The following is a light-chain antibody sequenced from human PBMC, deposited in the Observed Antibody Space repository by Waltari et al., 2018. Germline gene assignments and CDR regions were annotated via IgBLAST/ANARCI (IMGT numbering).Light chain of an antibody. CDR1: DTDIGRHNL. V-gene: IGLV2-14*03. CDR3: SSYTTGRTYV. J-gene: IGLJ1*01. CDR2: DVN. Sequence: QSALTQPASVSASPGPSIAIPCPATDTDIGRHNLFSWYRHRPGEVPKLIIYDVNSRLSGISSRFSGSKFGNTASLTISGLQTEDEAVYYCSSYTTGRTYVFGTGTKVTVL.